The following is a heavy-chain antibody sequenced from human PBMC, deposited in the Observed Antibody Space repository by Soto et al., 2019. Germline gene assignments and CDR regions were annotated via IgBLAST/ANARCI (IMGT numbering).Heavy chain of an antibody. CDR3: ARTGHSGSYDF. CDR2: INAGNGGT. J-gene: IGHJ4*02. CDR1: GYTFANYG. V-gene: IGHV1-3*01. Sequence: EASVKVSCKASGYTFANYGIHWVRQAPGQRLEWMGWINAGNGGTKYSENFQGRVTITRDTSASTVYLGLSSLSSADTASYYCARTGHSGSYDFWGQGTLVTVSS. D-gene: IGHD3-22*01.